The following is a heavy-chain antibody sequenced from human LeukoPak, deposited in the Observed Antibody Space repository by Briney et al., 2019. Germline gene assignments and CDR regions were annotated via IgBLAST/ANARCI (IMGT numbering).Heavy chain of an antibody. CDR2: IYYSGST. CDR1: GGSISSYY. CDR3: ARERGDKYYFDY. V-gene: IGHV4-59*01. J-gene: IGHJ4*02. Sequence: PSETLSLTRTVSGGSISSYYWSWIRQPPGKGLEWIGYIYYSGSTNYNPSLKSRVTITADTSKNQFSLKLSSVTAADTAVYYCARERGDKYYFDYWGQGTLVTVSS. D-gene: IGHD2-21*02.